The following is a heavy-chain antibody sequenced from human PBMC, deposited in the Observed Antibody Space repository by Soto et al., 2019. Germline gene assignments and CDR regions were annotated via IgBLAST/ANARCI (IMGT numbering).Heavy chain of an antibody. CDR1: GYSFTSYW. V-gene: IGHV5-51*01. D-gene: IGHD3-10*01. CDR2: IYPGDSDT. CDR3: AGGGVRGVVTRTRDYYGMDV. J-gene: IGHJ6*02. Sequence: PGESLKISCKGFGYSFTSYWIGWVRQMPGKGLESMGIIYPGDSDTRYSPSFQGQVTISADKSISTAYLQWSSLKASDTAMYYCAGGGVRGVVTRTRDYYGMDVWGQGTTVTVSS.